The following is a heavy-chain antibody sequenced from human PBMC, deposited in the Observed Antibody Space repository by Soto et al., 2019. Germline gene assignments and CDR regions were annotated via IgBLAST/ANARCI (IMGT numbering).Heavy chain of an antibody. J-gene: IGHJ3*02. V-gene: IGHV3-23*01. D-gene: IGHD2-15*01. CDR2: ISSSGGTT. CDR1: EFTFSNYA. Sequence: PGGSLRLSCVASEFTFSNYAMNCVRQAPGEGPEWVSLISSSGGTTYYADSVKGRFSISRDNSKNTLYLQMNSLRVEDTTIYFCARDIQGRGATSGDDAFDIWGQGTMVTVSS. CDR3: ARDIQGRGATSGDDAFDI.